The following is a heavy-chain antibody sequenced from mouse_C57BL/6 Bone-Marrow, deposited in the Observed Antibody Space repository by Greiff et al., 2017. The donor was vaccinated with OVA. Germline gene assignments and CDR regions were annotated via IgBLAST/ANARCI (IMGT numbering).Heavy chain of an antibody. V-gene: IGHV7-1*01. J-gene: IGHJ1*03. CDR1: GFTFSDFY. CDR3: ARDDYYWYFDV. CDR2: SRNKANDYTT. Sequence: EVMLVESGGGLVQSGRSLRLSCATSGFTFSDFYMEWVRQAPGKGLEWIAASRNKANDYTTEYNASVKGRFIVSRDTSQSILYLQMNALRAEDTAIYYCARDDYYWYFDVWGTGTTVTVSS.